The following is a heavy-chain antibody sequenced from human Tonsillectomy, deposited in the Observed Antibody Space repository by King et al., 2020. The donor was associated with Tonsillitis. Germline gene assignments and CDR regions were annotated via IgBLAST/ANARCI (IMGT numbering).Heavy chain of an antibody. CDR2: ISYDGSNK. Sequence: VQLVESGGGVVQPGRSLRLSCAASGFTFSSYGMHWVRQAPGKGLEWVAVISYDGSNKYYTDSVKGRFTISRDNSKNTLYLQMNSLRAEDTAVYYCAKGGGSYILYYYGMDVWGQGTTVTVSS. V-gene: IGHV3-30*18. J-gene: IGHJ6*02. CDR1: GFTFSSYG. CDR3: AKGGGSYILYYYGMDV. D-gene: IGHD1-26*01.